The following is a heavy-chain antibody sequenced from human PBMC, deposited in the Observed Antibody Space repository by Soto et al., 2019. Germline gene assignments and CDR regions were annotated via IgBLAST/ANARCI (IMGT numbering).Heavy chain of an antibody. J-gene: IGHJ4*02. CDR2: ISGSGGST. CDR1: GFTFSSYA. D-gene: IGHD3-3*01. Sequence: EVQLLESGGGLVQPGGSLRLSCAASGFTFSSYAMSWVRQAPGKGLEWVSAISGSGGSTYYADSVKGRFTISRDNSKNTLYLQMNSLKTEDTAVYYCTTRGYYDFWSGYYPFDYWGQGTLVTVSS. CDR3: TTRGYYDFWSGYYPFDY. V-gene: IGHV3-23*01.